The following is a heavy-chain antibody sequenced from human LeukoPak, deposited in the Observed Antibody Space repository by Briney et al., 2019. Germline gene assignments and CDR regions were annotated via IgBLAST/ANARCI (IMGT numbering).Heavy chain of an antibody. CDR3: ARDSGRSGSYYRY. J-gene: IGHJ4*02. CDR2: ISYDGSNT. V-gene: IGHV3-30*04. Sequence: PGRSLRLSCAASGFTFSSYAMHWVRQAPGKGLEWVAGISYDGSNTYYADSVKGRFTISRDNSQTTLYLQMNSLRAEDTAVYYCARDSGRSGSYYRYWGQGTLVTVSS. CDR1: GFTFSSYA. D-gene: IGHD3-10*01.